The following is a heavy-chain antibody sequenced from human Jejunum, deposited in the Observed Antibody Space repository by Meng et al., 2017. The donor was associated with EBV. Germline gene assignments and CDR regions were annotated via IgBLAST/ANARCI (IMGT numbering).Heavy chain of an antibody. CDR2: IKRTTDGGTT. J-gene: IGHJ4*02. CDR3: TDVGGDMI. Sequence: EVQLVGSGGGLVKPGESLRLPCAASGFTFTNSHMTWVRQAPGKGLEWVGRIKRTTDGGTTDYAAPVKGRFTISRDDSKNTLYLQMNSLKTEDTAVYYCTDVGGDMIWGQGILVTVSS. V-gene: IGHV3-15*01. D-gene: IGHD3-16*01. CDR1: GFTFTNSH.